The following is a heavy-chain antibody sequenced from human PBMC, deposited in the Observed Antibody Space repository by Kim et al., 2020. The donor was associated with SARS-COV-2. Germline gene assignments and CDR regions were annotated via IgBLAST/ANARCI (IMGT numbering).Heavy chain of an antibody. Sequence: KGRFTISRDNSKNTLYLQMSSLRAEDTAVYYCVKDLVNYYDSSGYYRATGWGQGTLVTVSS. D-gene: IGHD3-22*01. CDR3: VKDLVNYYDSSGYYRATG. J-gene: IGHJ4*02. V-gene: IGHV3-64D*06.